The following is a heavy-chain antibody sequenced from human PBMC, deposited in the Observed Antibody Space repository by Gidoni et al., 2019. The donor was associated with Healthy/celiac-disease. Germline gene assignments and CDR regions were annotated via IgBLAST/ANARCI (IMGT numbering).Heavy chain of an antibody. CDR1: GFTFSSYW. D-gene: IGHD4-4*01. CDR3: ARDSKRHNHDYREGAMDV. Sequence: EVQLVESGGGLVQPGGSLRLSCAASGFTFSSYWLHWVRQAPGKGLVWVSRINSDGSSTSYADSVKGRFTISRDNAKNTLYLQMNSLRAEDTAVYYCARDSKRHNHDYREGAMDVWGQGTTVTVSS. CDR2: INSDGSST. V-gene: IGHV3-74*01. J-gene: IGHJ6*02.